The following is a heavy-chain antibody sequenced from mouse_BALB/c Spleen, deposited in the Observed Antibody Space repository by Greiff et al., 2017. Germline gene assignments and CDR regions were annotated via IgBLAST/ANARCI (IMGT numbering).Heavy chain of an antibody. Sequence: EVQGVESGPELMKPGASVKISCKASGYSFTSYYMHWVKQSHGKSLEWIGYIDPFNGGTSYNQKFKGKATLTVDKSSSTAYMHLSSLTSEDSAVYYCARFGLTGSVYWYFDVWGAGTTVTVSS. CDR3: ARFGLTGSVYWYFDV. CDR2: IDPFNGGT. D-gene: IGHD4-1*01. V-gene: IGHV1S135*01. CDR1: GYSFTSYY. J-gene: IGHJ1*01.